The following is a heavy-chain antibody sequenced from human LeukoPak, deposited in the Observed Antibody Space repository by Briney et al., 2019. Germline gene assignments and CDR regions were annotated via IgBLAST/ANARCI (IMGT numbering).Heavy chain of an antibody. CDR3: ASLSKKWELRY. D-gene: IGHD1-26*01. CDR2: INPGDSDT. V-gene: IGHV5-51*01. CDR1: GYSFTSSW. Sequence: GESLKISCQASGYSFTSSWIGWARQMPGKGLEWMAIINPGDSDTRYSPSFQGQVTISADKSISTVYLQWGSLKASDTAMYYCASLSKKWELRYWGQGTLVTVSS. J-gene: IGHJ4*02.